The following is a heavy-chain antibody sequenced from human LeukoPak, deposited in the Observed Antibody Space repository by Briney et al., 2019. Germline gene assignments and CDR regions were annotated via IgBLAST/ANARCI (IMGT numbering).Heavy chain of an antibody. CDR1: GFTLSAYA. CDR3: ARDLGEYGDYANDAFDI. CDR2: ISYDGSNK. J-gene: IGHJ3*02. V-gene: IGHV3-30*03. D-gene: IGHD4-17*01. Sequence: GGSLRLSCAASGFTLSAYAMHWVRQAPGKGLEWVALISYDGSNKYYADFVKGRFTISRDSSKNTLYLQVNSLRAEDTAVYYCARDLGEYGDYANDAFDIWGQGTMVTVSS.